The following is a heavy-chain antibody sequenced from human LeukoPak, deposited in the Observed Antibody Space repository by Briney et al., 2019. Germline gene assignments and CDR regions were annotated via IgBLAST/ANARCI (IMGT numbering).Heavy chain of an antibody. J-gene: IGHJ5*02. CDR1: GFTFSSYA. V-gene: IGHV3-23*01. CDR3: AKSRVLVRGVICWFDP. CDR2: ISGSGGST. D-gene: IGHD3-10*01. Sequence: PGGSLRLSCAASGFTFSSYAMSWVRQAPGKGLEWVSAISGSGGSTYYADSVKGRFTISRDNSKNTLYLQMNSLRAEDTAVYYCAKSRVLVRGVICWFDPWGQGTLVTVSS.